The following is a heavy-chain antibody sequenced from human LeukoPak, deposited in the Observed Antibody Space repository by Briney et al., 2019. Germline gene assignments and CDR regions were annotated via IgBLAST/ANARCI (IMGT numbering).Heavy chain of an antibody. D-gene: IGHD6-13*01. Sequence: GGSLRLSCAASGFSFSNYAMTWVRQAPGKGLEWVSVIGSGSSDKFYTDSVKGRFTISRDNSKNTLYLQMNSLRAEDTAVYYCGKDAEQLALDYWGQGTLVTVSS. V-gene: IGHV3-23*01. CDR2: IGSGSSDK. CDR3: GKDAEQLALDY. J-gene: IGHJ4*02. CDR1: GFSFSNYA.